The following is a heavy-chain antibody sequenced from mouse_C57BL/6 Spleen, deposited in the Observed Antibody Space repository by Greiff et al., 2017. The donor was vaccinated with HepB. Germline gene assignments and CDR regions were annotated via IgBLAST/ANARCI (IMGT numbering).Heavy chain of an antibody. Sequence: LVESGAELVRPGASVKLSCKASGYTFTDYYINWVKQRPGQGLEWIARIYPGSGNTYYNEKFKGKATLTAEKSSSTAYMQLSSLTSEDSAVYFCANDGYYGYWGQGTTLTVSS. J-gene: IGHJ2*01. CDR3: ANDGYYGY. CDR1: GYTFTDYY. V-gene: IGHV1-76*01. D-gene: IGHD2-3*01. CDR2: IYPGSGNT.